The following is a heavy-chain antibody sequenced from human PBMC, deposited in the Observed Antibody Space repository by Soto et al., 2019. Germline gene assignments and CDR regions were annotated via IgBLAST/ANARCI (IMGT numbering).Heavy chain of an antibody. CDR3: ARLAECEYYDGMDV. V-gene: IGHV3-73*02. CDR2: IRSKADNYAA. CDR1: GFTFSVSA. Sequence: EVQLVESGGGLVQPGGSLKLSCAVSGFTFSVSAIHWVRQASGKGLEWVGRIRSKADNYAAAYGASVKGRFSISRDDSKNTAYLQMSSLTPEDTAVYDCARLAECEYYDGMDVWGHGTTVTVSS. J-gene: IGHJ6*02.